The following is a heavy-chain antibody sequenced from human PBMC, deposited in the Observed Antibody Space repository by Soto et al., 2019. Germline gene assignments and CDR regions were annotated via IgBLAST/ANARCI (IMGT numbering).Heavy chain of an antibody. D-gene: IGHD6-19*01. V-gene: IGHV3-23*01. J-gene: IGHJ4*02. Sequence: EVQLLESGGGLVQPGGSLRLSCAASGFTFSSYAMSWVRQAPGKGLEWVSAISGSGGSTYYADSVKGRFTISRDNSKNTLYLQMTSLRAEDTAVYYCANGSSGWYESFDYWGQVTLVTVSS. CDR1: GFTFSSYA. CDR3: ANGSSGWYESFDY. CDR2: ISGSGGST.